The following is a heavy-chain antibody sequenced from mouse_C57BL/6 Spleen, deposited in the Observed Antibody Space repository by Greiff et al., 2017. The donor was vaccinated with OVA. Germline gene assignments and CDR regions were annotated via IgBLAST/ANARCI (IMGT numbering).Heavy chain of an antibody. V-gene: IGHV1-80*01. Sequence: VQLQQSGAELVKPGASVKISCKASGYAFSSYWMNWVKQRPGKGLEWIGQIYPGDGDTNYNGKFKGKATLTADKSSSTAYLQLSSLTSEDSAVEFCAAYGKYGGYYGMDDWGQGTSVTVSS. CDR1: GYAFSSYW. D-gene: IGHD2-1*01. J-gene: IGHJ4*01. CDR2: IYPGDGDT. CDR3: AAYGKYGGYYGMDD.